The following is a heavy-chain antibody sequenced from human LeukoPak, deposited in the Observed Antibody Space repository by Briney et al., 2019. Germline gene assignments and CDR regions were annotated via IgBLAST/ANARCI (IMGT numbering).Heavy chain of an antibody. D-gene: IGHD3-10*01. J-gene: IGHJ2*01. V-gene: IGHV4-34*01. Sequence: SETRSLTCAAYGGSFSGYYWSWIRQPPGKGLEWIGEINHSGSTYYNPSLKSRVTISVDRSKNQFSLKLSSVTAADTAVYYCASVSRGWCFDLWGRGTLVTVSS. CDR3: ASVSRGWCFDL. CDR2: INHSGST. CDR1: GGSFSGYY.